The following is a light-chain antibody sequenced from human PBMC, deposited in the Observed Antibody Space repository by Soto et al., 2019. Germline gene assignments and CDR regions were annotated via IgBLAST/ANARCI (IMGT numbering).Light chain of an antibody. CDR3: LQDYSYPRT. CDR2: ATS. Sequence: AIQMTQSPSSLSASVGDRVTITCGASPGIRNDLGWYQQKPGKAPRLLIFATSTLHSGVPSRFSGSGFGTDFTLTISSLQPEDVATYYCLQDYSYPRTFGPGTKVDLK. CDR1: PGIRND. V-gene: IGKV1-6*01. J-gene: IGKJ3*01.